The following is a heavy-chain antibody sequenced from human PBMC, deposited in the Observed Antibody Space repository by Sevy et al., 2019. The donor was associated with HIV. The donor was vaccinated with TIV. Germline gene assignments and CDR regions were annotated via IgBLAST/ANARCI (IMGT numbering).Heavy chain of an antibody. CDR1: GFTFSSYS. J-gene: IGHJ6*02. V-gene: IGHV3-21*01. Sequence: GGSLRLSCAASGFTFSSYSMYWVRQAPGKGLEWVSSISSSSSYIYYADSVKGRFTISRDNAKNSLYLQMNSLRAEDTAVYYCARDPVLEGSTISYYYYYGMDVWGQGTTVTVSS. CDR2: ISSSSSYI. CDR3: ARDPVLEGSTISYYYYYGMDV. D-gene: IGHD2-2*01.